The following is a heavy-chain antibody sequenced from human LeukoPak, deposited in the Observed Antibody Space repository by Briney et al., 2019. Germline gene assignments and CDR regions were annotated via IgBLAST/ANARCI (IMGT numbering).Heavy chain of an antibody. CDR1: GYTFTSYD. V-gene: IGHV1-8*01. CDR2: MNPNSGNT. CDR3: ARVGDPYYYYGMDV. J-gene: IGHJ6*02. Sequence: ASAKVSCKASGYTFTSYDINWVRQATGQGLEWMGWMNPNSGNTGYAQKFQGRVTMTRNTSISTAYMELSSLRSEDTAVYYCARVGDPYYYYGMDVWGQGTTVTVSS. D-gene: IGHD3-10*01.